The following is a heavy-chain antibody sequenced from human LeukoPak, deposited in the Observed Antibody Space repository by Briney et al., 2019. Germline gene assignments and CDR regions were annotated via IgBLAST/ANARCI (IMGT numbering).Heavy chain of an antibody. J-gene: IGHJ4*02. CDR2: ISGSGGST. D-gene: IGHD3-22*01. CDR3: AKDVDYYDSSGYYPLSYFDY. Sequence: GGSLRLSCGASGFTFSSYSMNWVRQAPGKGLEWVSAISGSGGSTYSADSVKGRFTISRDNSKNTLYLQMNSLRAEDTAVYYCAKDVDYYDSSGYYPLSYFDYWGQGTLVTVSS. V-gene: IGHV3-23*01. CDR1: GFTFSSYS.